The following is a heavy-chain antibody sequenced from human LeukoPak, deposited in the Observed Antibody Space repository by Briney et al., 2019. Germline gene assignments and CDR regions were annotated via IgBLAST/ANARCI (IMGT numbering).Heavy chain of an antibody. CDR1: GYSFTSYW. D-gene: IGHD6-6*01. CDR2: IYPGDSDT. CDR3: ARQGYTSSSRFDF. J-gene: IGHJ4*02. V-gene: IGHV5-51*01. Sequence: GESLKISCQGSGYSFTSYWIGWGRQMPGKGLVWMGVIYPGDSDTRYSPSFQGQVTISADRSISTAYLQWSRLQASDTAMYYCARQGYTSSSRFDFWGQGTLVTVSS.